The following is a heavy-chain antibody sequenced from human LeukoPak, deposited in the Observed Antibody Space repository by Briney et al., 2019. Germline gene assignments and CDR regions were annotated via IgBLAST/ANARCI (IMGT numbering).Heavy chain of an antibody. CDR3: AKDGRNYFDY. V-gene: IGHV3-43*01. D-gene: IGHD1-26*01. Sequence: KAGGSLRLSCAASGFTFDDYTMHWVRQAPGKGLEWVSLISWDGGSTYYADSVKGRFTISRDNSKNSLSLQMNSLRTEDTALYYCAKDGRNYFDYWGQGTLVTVSS. CDR2: ISWDGGST. J-gene: IGHJ4*02. CDR1: GFTFDDYT.